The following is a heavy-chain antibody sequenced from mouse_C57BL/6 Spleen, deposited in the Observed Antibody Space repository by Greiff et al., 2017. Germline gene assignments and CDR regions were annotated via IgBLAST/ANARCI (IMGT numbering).Heavy chain of an antibody. CDR3: ARFFDGYYELAY. D-gene: IGHD2-3*01. CDR2: INPSSGYP. J-gene: IGHJ3*01. CDR1: GYTFPSYW. Sequence: QVQLQQSGAELAKPGASVKLSCKASGYTFPSYWMHWVQPRPGPGLEWIGYINPSSGYPTSNQQFKDKATLTADKSSRTGDMQVSRLTYEDSAVYDCARFFDGYYELAYWGQGTLVTVSA. V-gene: IGHV1-7*01.